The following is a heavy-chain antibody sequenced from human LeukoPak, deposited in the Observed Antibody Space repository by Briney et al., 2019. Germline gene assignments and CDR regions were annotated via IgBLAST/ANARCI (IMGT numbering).Heavy chain of an antibody. CDR2: ISSSSSTI. D-gene: IGHD4-17*01. V-gene: IGHV3-48*01. CDR1: GFTFSSFS. J-gene: IGHJ4*02. CDR3: AKDLNYGDLFDY. Sequence: GSLRLSCAASGFTFSSFSMNWVRQAPGKGLEWVSYISSSSSTIYYADSVKGRFTISRDNYKNTLSLQMSSLRSEDTALYYCAKDLNYGDLFDYWGQGTLVTVSS.